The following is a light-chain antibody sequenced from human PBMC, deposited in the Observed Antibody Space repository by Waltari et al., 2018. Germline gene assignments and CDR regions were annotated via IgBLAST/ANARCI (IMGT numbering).Light chain of an antibody. Sequence: DIQMTQSPSSLSASVGDRVTLTCQASQDISNRLNWYQQQPGKAPKLLIYGATNLETGVPSRFSGSGSGTDFTFTISSLQPENFATYYCQQYDSLPYTFGQGTKLEIK. V-gene: IGKV1-33*01. J-gene: IGKJ2*01. CDR3: QQYDSLPYT. CDR2: GAT. CDR1: QDISNR.